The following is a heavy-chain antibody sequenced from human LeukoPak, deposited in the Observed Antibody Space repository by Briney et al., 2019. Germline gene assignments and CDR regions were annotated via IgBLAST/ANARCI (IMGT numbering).Heavy chain of an antibody. J-gene: IGHJ4*02. Sequence: GGSLRLSCAASGFTFSSHSMNWVRQAPGKGLEWVSSISSSSSYIYYADSVKGRFTISRDNAKNSLYLQMNSLRAEDTAVYYCAREMVATVADDYWGQGTLVTVSS. V-gene: IGHV3-21*01. CDR3: AREMVATVADDY. CDR1: GFTFSSHS. CDR2: ISSSSSYI. D-gene: IGHD5-12*01.